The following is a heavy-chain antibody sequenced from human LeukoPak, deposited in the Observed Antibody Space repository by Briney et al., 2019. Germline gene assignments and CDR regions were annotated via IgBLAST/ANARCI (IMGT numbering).Heavy chain of an antibody. CDR3: ARDWAAAIDY. D-gene: IGHD2-2*01. V-gene: IGHV3-30-3*01. J-gene: IGHJ4*02. CDR2: ISYDGSNK. Sequence: PGGSLRLSCAASGFTFSSYAMHWVRQAPGKGLEWVAVISYDGSNKYYADSVKGRFTISRDNSKNTLYLQMNSLRAEDTAVYYCARDWAAAIDYWGQGTLVIVSS. CDR1: GFTFSSYA.